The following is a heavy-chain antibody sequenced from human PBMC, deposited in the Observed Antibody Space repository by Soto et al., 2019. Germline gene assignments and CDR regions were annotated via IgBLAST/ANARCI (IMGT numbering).Heavy chain of an antibody. J-gene: IGHJ1*01. CDR2: IYYSGST. V-gene: IGHV4-39*01. CDR3: ASPHDDYVFI. Sequence: QLRLQESGPGLVKPSETLSLTCTVYGGSISSSSYYWGWIRQPPGKGLEWIGSIYYSGSTYYNPSLKSRVTISVDTSKNQFSLKLSSVTAADTVVYYCASPHDDYVFIWGQDTLVTVSS. CDR1: GGSISSSSYY. D-gene: IGHD4-17*01.